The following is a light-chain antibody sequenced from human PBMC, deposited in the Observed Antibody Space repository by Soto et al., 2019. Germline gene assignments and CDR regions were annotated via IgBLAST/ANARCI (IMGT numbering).Light chain of an antibody. V-gene: IGLV2-14*01. CDR3: SSYTASTTPA. CDR2: EVS. Sequence: QSALTQPASVSGSPGQSITISCTGTSNDVGGYAYVSWYQQYPGRAPKLIISEVSNRPSGISHRFSGSRSGNTAYLTISRLQAEDEADYYCSSYTASTTPAFGGGTKVTVL. J-gene: IGLJ2*01. CDR1: SNDVGGYAY.